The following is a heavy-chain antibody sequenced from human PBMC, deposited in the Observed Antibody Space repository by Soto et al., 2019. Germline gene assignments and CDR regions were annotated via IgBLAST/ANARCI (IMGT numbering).Heavy chain of an antibody. CDR3: AKDADYYRRWASGGYYMGAFDI. J-gene: IGHJ3*02. Sequence: GGSLRLSCAASGFTFSSYGMHWVRQAPGKGLEWVAVISYDGSNKYYADSVKGRFTISRDNSKNTLYLQMNSLRAEDTAVYYCAKDADYYRRWASGGYYMGAFDIWGQGTMVTVSS. CDR1: GFTFSSYG. CDR2: ISYDGSNK. D-gene: IGHD3-10*01. V-gene: IGHV3-30*18.